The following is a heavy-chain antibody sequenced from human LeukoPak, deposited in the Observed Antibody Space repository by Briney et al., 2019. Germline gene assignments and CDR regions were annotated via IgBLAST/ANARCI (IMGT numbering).Heavy chain of an antibody. V-gene: IGHV1-69*13. CDR1: GGTFSSYA. D-gene: IGHD1-26*01. CDR3: ATLLARELTYWYFDL. Sequence: SVKVSCKASGGTFSSYAISWVRQAPGQGLEWMGGIIPIFGTANYAQKFQGRVTITADESTSTAYMELSSLRSEDTAVYYCATLLARELTYWYFDLWGRGTLVTVSS. CDR2: IIPIFGTA. J-gene: IGHJ2*01.